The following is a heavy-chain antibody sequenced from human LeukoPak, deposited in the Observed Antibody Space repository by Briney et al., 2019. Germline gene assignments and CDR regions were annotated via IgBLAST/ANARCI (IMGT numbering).Heavy chain of an antibody. CDR3: ARDRECSGGSCYLYWYFDL. CDR2: IYYSGST. J-gene: IGHJ2*01. V-gene: IGHV4-59*01. Sequence: SETLSLTCTVSGGSISSYYWSWIRQPPGKGLEWIGYIYYSGSTNYNSSLKSRVTISVDTSKNQFSLKLSSVTAADTAVYYCARDRECSGGSCYLYWYFDLWGRGTLVTVSS. CDR1: GGSISSYY. D-gene: IGHD2-15*01.